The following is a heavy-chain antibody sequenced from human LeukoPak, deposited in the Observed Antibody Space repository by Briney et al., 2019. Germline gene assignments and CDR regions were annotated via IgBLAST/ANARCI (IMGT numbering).Heavy chain of an antibody. CDR1: GYTFTGYY. D-gene: IGHD1-1*01. CDR2: INPNSGGT. J-gene: IGHJ4*02. Sequence: GASAKVSCKASGYTFTGYYIHWVRQAPGQGLEWLGWINPNSGGTNYAQNFQGRVTMTRDTSINTAYMELSRLRSDDTAMYYCARDRGNWNFDYWGQGTLVTVSS. CDR3: ARDRGNWNFDY. V-gene: IGHV1-2*02.